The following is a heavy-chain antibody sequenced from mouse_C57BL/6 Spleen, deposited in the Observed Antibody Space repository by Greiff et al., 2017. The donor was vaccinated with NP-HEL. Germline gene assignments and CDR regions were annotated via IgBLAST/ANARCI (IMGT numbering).Heavy chain of an antibody. D-gene: IGHD2-3*01. J-gene: IGHJ4*01. CDR1: GYTFTDYY. Sequence: VQLQQSGPVLVKPGASVKMSCKASGYTFTDYYMNWVKQSHGKSLEWIGVINPYNGGTSYNQKFKGKATLTVDKSSSTAYMELNSLTSEDSAVYYCARSGDGYPYYYAMDYWGQGTSVTVSS. V-gene: IGHV1-19*01. CDR3: ARSGDGYPYYYAMDY. CDR2: INPYNGGT.